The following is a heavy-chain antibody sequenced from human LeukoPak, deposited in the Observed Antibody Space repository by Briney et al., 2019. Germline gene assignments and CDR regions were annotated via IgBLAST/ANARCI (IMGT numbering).Heavy chain of an antibody. CDR1: GFTFSSYA. Sequence: AGSLRLSCAASGFTFSSYAMSWVRQAPGKGLEWVSAISGSGGSTYYADSVKGRFTISRDNSKNTLYLQMNSLRAEDTAVYYCAKGIAAAGLYYYYGMDVWGQGTTVTVSS. CDR2: ISGSGGST. CDR3: AKGIAAAGLYYYYGMDV. V-gene: IGHV3-23*01. J-gene: IGHJ6*02. D-gene: IGHD6-13*01.